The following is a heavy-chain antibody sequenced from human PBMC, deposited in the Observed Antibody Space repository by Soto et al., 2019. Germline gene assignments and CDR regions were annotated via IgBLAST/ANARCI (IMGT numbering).Heavy chain of an antibody. CDR3: AKEFDSGWSYYYYGMDV. D-gene: IGHD6-19*01. Sequence: GGSLRLSCAASGFTFSSYGMHWVRQAPGKGLEWVAVISYDGSNKYYADSVKGRFTISRDNSKNTLYLQMNSLRAEDTAVYYCAKEFDSGWSYYYYGMDVWGQGTTVTVSS. V-gene: IGHV3-30*18. CDR2: ISYDGSNK. CDR1: GFTFSSYG. J-gene: IGHJ6*02.